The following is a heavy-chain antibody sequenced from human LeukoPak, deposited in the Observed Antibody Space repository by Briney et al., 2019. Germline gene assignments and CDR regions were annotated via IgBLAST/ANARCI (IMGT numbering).Heavy chain of an antibody. J-gene: IGHJ6*02. D-gene: IGHD3-3*01. Sequence: ASVKVSCKASGGTFSSYAISWVRQAPGQGLEWMGGIIPIFGTANYAQKFQGRVTITADESTSTAYMELSSLRSEDTAVYYCARDKEYDFWSGYYTRKDYYYGMDVWGQGTTVTVSS. CDR1: GGTFSSYA. CDR2: IIPIFGTA. V-gene: IGHV1-69*13. CDR3: ARDKEYDFWSGYYTRKDYYYGMDV.